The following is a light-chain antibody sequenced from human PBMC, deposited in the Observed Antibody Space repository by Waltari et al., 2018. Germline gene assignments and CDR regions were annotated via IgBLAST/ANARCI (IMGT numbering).Light chain of an antibody. CDR1: QGISNY. J-gene: IGKJ4*01. V-gene: IGKV1-27*01. CDR2: SAS. CDR3: QRYNSVPLT. Sequence: GDRVNITCRASQGISNYLAWYQQKPGKVPKVLIYSASTLQSGVPSRFGDSGSGTDFTLTITSLQPEDVASYYCQRYNSVPLTFGGGTKVEIK.